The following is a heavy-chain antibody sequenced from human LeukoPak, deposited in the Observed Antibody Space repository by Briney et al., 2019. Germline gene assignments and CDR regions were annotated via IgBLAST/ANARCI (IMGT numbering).Heavy chain of an antibody. CDR2: IYSGGST. J-gene: IGHJ6*02. V-gene: IGHV3-53*01. Sequence: GGSLRPSCAASGFTVSSNYMSWVRQAPGKGLEWVSVIYSGGSTYYADSVKGRFTISRDNSKNTLYLQMNSLRAEDTAVYYCARGTIFGVDGMDVSGVWGQGTTVTVSS. CDR3: ARGTIFGVDGMDVSGV. CDR1: GFTVSSNY. D-gene: IGHD3-3*01.